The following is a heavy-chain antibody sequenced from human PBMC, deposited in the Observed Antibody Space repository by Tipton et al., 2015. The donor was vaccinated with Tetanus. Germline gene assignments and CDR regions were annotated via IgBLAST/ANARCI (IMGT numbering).Heavy chain of an antibody. CDR2: IYPGDSDT. V-gene: IGHV5-51*01. Sequence: QLVQSGGEVKKPGESLKISCRGSGYIFNNYWIGWVRQKPGKGLEWMGIIYPGDSDTRYSPSFQGQVTISVDKSINTAYLQWSSLKASDASMFYCARAHCSDGVCNFDFWGQGALVTVAS. J-gene: IGHJ4*02. CDR3: ARAHCSDGVCNFDF. D-gene: IGHD2-8*01. CDR1: GYIFNNYW.